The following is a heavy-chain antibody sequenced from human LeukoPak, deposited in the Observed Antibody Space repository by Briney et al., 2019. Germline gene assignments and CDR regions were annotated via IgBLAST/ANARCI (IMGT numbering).Heavy chain of an antibody. D-gene: IGHD5-18*01. CDR2: IYASGST. J-gene: IGHJ4*02. CDR3: ARAAGYSYGHHLDY. Sequence: SETLSLTCTVSGGSISSYYWSWIRQPAGKGLEWIGRIYASGSTNYNPSLKSRVTISVDKSKNQFSLRLNYVTAADTAVYYCARAAGYSYGHHLDYWGQGTLVTVSS. V-gene: IGHV4-4*07. CDR1: GGSISSYY.